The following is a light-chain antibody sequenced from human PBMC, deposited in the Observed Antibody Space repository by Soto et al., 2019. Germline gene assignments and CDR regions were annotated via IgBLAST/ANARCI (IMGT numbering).Light chain of an antibody. V-gene: IGLV2-8*01. CDR1: SSDVGGYNY. CDR2: EVS. J-gene: IGLJ2*01. Sequence: QSALTQPPSASGSPGQSVTISCTGTSSDVGGYNYVSWYQQHPGKAPKLMIYEVSKRPSGVPDRFSGSKSGNTASLTVSGLQAEDEADYYCSSYAGSNHLVVFGGGTQVTVL. CDR3: SSYAGSNHLVV.